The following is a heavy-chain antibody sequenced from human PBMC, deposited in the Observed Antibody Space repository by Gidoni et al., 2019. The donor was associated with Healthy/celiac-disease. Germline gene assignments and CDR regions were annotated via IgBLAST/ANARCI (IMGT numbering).Heavy chain of an antibody. D-gene: IGHD3-3*01. V-gene: IGHV3-7*03. Sequence: EVQLVESGGGLVQPGGSLRLSFAASGFPFSSYWMSWVRQAPGTGLEWVANIKQDGSEKYYVDSVKGRFTISRDNAKNSLYLQMNSLRAEDTAVYYWARDRGTIRFLEWTVVDVWGQGTTVTVSS. CDR3: ARDRGTIRFLEWTVVDV. CDR1: GFPFSSYW. CDR2: IKQDGSEK. J-gene: IGHJ6*02.